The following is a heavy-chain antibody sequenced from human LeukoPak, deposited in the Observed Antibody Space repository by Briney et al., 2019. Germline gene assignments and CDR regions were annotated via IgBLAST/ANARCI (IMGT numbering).Heavy chain of an antibody. J-gene: IGHJ6*03. CDR2: INSDGSST. CDR1: GFTFSSYW. Sequence: HPGGSPRLSRAASGFTFSSYWMHWVRQAPGKGLVWVSRINSDGSSTSYADSVKGRFTISRDNAKSTLYLQMNSLRAEDTAVYYCARQSYSSSWYYYYYYMDVWGKGTTVTISS. CDR3: ARQSYSSSWYYYYYYMDV. D-gene: IGHD6-13*01. V-gene: IGHV3-74*01.